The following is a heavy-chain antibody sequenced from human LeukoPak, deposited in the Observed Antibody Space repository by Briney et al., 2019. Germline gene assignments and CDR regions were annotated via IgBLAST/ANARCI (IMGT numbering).Heavy chain of an antibody. V-gene: IGHV3-64*01. CDR1: GFTFSSYA. Sequence: TGGSLRLSCAASGFTFSSYAMHWVRQAPGKGLEYVSAISSNGGSTYYANSVKGRFTISRDNSKNTLYLQMNSLRAEDTAMYYCAKDSAYYYDSSGYYYDWGQGTLVTVSS. J-gene: IGHJ4*02. CDR3: AKDSAYYYDSSGYYYD. CDR2: ISSNGGST. D-gene: IGHD3-22*01.